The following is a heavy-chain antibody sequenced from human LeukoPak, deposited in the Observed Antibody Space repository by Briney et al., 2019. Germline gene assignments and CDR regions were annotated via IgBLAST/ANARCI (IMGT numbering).Heavy chain of an antibody. J-gene: IGHJ4*02. V-gene: IGHV4-31*03. Sequence: PSETLSLTCTVSGGSISSGGYYWSWIRQHPGKGLEWIGYIYYSGSTNYNPSLKSRVTISVDMSKNQFSLKMYSVTAADTAVYYCARADRNWSGGFDYWGQGALVTVSS. CDR2: IYYSGST. D-gene: IGHD1-1*01. CDR1: GGSISSGGYY. CDR3: ARADRNWSGGFDY.